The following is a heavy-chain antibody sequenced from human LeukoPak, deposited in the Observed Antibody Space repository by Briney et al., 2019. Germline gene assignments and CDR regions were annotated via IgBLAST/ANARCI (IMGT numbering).Heavy chain of an antibody. D-gene: IGHD2-8*02. CDR3: ARDRYCTEAVCLGY. V-gene: IGHV3-7*01. CDR1: GFSFSSYW. Sequence: GGSLRLSCAASGFSFSSYWMTWVRQAPGKGLEWVATINQDGSQKYYVGSVKGRFTISRDNAKNSVYLQMNILRGEDAAVYYCARDRYCTEAVCLGYWGQGSLVAVSS. J-gene: IGHJ4*02. CDR2: INQDGSQK.